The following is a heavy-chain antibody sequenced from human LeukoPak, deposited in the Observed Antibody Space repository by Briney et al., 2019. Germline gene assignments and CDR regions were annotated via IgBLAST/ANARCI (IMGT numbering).Heavy chain of an antibody. V-gene: IGHV3-21*01. D-gene: IGHD3-9*01. CDR1: GFTFSSYS. J-gene: IGHJ4*02. CDR3: ARDKGGSGYFDWLLPADY. CDR2: ISSSSSYI. Sequence: GGSLRLSCAASGFTFSSYSMNWVRQAPGKGLEWDSSISSSSSYIYYADSVKGRFTISRDNAKNSLYLQMNSLRAEDTAVYYCARDKGGSGYFDWLLPADYWGQGTLVTVSS.